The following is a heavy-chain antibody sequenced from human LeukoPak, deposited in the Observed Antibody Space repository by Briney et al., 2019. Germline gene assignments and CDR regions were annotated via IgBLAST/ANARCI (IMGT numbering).Heavy chain of an antibody. CDR2: IYHSGST. J-gene: IGHJ4*02. Sequence: SQTLSLTCTVSGGSISSGGYYWSWIRQPPGKGLEWIGYIYHSGSTYYNPSLKSRVAISVDRSKNQFSLKLSSVTAADTAVYSCARANGYSGYDLYYFDYWGQGTLVTVSS. CDR3: ARANGYSGYDLYYFDY. CDR1: GGSISSGGYY. D-gene: IGHD5-12*01. V-gene: IGHV4-30-2*01.